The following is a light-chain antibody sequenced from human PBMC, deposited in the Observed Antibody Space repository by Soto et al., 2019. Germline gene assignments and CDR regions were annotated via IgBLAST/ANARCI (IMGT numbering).Light chain of an antibody. V-gene: IGLV2-8*01. Sequence: QSALTQPPSASGSPGQSVTISCTGSSSDDGGYKYVSWYQRHPDKAHELMIYEVSKRPSGVPDRLSGSKSGNTASLTVSGLQAEDEADYYCSSYGGSNTVVFGGGAKVTVL. J-gene: IGLJ2*01. CDR1: SSDDGGYKY. CDR2: EVS. CDR3: SSYGGSNTVV.